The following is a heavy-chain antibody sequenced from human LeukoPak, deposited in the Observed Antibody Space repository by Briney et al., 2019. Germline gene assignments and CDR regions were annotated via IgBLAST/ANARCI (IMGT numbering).Heavy chain of an antibody. CDR1: GYSFNNYY. CDR3: ARGPLLGYDTNDSGFDI. Sequence: ASVKVSCKASGYSFNNYYVHCVRQAPGQGLEWVGVINPRDGGTISAQKLQDRVGFTRDTSTSTVYLEVSSLKSDDTAVYYCARGPLLGYDTNDSGFDIWGQGTLVIVSS. V-gene: IGHV1-46*02. D-gene: IGHD3-22*01. J-gene: IGHJ3*02. CDR2: INPRDGGT.